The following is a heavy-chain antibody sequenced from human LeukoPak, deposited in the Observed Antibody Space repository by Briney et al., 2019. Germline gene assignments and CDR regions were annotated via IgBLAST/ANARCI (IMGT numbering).Heavy chain of an antibody. J-gene: IGHJ4*02. CDR2: IKEDGTET. Sequence: GGSLRLSCAASGFMFGSNWMSWVRLAPGKGLEWVANIKEDGTETYYVDSVKGRFTISRDNAKNSLYLQMNSLRVEDTAVYYCAKEGRSLQTYWGQGTLVTVSS. CDR1: GFMFGSNW. D-gene: IGHD5-24*01. CDR3: AKEGRSLQTY. V-gene: IGHV3-7*03.